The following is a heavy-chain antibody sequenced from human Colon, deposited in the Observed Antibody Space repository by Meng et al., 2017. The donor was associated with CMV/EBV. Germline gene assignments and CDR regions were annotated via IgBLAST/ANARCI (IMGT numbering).Heavy chain of an antibody. D-gene: IGHD3-3*01. J-gene: IGHJ4*02. CDR1: NAW. Sequence: NAWMKWVRQTPGGGLEWVGRIKPNADGETIDYAASVKGRFTISRDDSKNTVVLQMNALKTEDTAVYFCTTGLLRFLEFYMSPQPEFDYWGQGTLVTVSS. CDR3: TTGLLRFLEFYMSPQPEFDY. V-gene: IGHV3-15*07. CDR2: IKPNADGETI.